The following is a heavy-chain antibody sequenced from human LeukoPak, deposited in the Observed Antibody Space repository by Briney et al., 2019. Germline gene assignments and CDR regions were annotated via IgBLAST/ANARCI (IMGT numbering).Heavy chain of an antibody. CDR2: ISWNSGSI. Sequence: GRSLRLSCAASGFTFDDYAMHWVRQAPGKGLEWVSGISWNSGSIGYADSVKGRFTISRDNAKNSLYLQMNSLRAEDTALYYCAKDRQLPALDYWGQGTLVTVSS. D-gene: IGHD2-2*01. V-gene: IGHV3-9*01. J-gene: IGHJ4*02. CDR3: AKDRQLPALDY. CDR1: GFTFDDYA.